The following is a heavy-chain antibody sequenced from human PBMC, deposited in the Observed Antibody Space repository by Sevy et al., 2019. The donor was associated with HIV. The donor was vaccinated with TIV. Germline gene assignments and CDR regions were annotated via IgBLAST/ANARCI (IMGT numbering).Heavy chain of an antibody. Sequence: GGSMRLSCAASGFTFSSYWMHWVRQAPGKGLVWVSRINSDGSSTSYADSVKGRFTISRDNAKNTLYLQMNSLRAEDTAVYYCAREWQWLRSGFDYWGQGTLVTVSS. D-gene: IGHD6-19*01. CDR1: GFTFSSYW. CDR3: AREWQWLRSGFDY. V-gene: IGHV3-74*01. CDR2: INSDGSST. J-gene: IGHJ4*02.